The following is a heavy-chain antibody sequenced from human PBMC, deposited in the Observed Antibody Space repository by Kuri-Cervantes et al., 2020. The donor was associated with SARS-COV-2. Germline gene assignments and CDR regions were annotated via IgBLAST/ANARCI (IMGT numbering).Heavy chain of an antibody. Sequence: SETLSPTCDVYGGSFSGYYWSWIRQPPGKGLEWIGSIYYSGSTYYNPSLKSRVTISVDTSKNQFSLKLSSVNAADTAVYYCESPYKAEAFDICGQGTMVTVSS. CDR3: ESPYKAEAFDI. D-gene: IGHD1-1*01. J-gene: IGHJ3*02. CDR1: GGSFSGYY. CDR2: IYYSGST. V-gene: IGHV4-34*01.